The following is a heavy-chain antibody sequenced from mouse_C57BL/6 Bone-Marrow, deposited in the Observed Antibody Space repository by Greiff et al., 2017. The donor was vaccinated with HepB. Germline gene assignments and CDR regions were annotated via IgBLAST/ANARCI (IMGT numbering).Heavy chain of an antibody. CDR1: GYTFTSYG. CDR2: IYPRSGNT. Sequence: QVQLQQSGAELARPGASVKLSCKASGYTFTSYGISWVKQRTGQGLEWIGEIYPRSGNTYYNEKFKGKATLTADKSSSTAYMELRSLTSEDSADYFCAGITTVPSEDYFDCWGQGNTLPVTA. D-gene: IGHD1-1*01. J-gene: IGHJ2*01. V-gene: IGHV1-81*01. CDR3: AGITTVPSEDYFDC.